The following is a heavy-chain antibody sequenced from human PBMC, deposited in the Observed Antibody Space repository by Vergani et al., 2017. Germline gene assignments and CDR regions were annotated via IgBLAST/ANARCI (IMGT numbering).Heavy chain of an antibody. D-gene: IGHD5-24*01. CDR3: ARRRRGSRDDYNNGAFDI. CDR2: IDSSDSYT. J-gene: IGHJ3*02. V-gene: IGHV5-10-1*03. CDR1: GYSITNDW. Sequence: EVQLVQSGAEVKKPGESLRISCKGSGYSITNDWINWVRQMPGKGLAWMGGIDSSDSYTTYSPSFQGHVTISADKSISTDYLQWSSLKASDTAMYYCARRRRGSRDDYNNGAFDIWGQGTMVTVSS.